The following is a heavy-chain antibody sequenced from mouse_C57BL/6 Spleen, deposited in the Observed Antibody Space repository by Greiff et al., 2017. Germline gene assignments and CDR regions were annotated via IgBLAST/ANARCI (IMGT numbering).Heavy chain of an antibody. J-gene: IGHJ1*03. D-gene: IGHD1-1*01. CDR3: ARGAYYGSSDHWYVDV. CDR2: IDPANGNT. V-gene: IGHV14-3*01. Sequence: EVQLVESVAELVRPGASVKLSCTASGFNIKNTYMHWVKQRPEQGLEWIGRIDPANGNTKYAPKFQGQATITADTSSNTAYLQLSSLTSEDTAIYYCARGAYYGSSDHWYVDVCGTGTTVTVSS. CDR1: GFNIKNTY.